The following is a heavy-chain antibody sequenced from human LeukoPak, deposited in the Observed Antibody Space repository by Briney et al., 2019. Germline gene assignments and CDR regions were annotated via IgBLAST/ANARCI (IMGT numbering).Heavy chain of an antibody. Sequence: SETLSLTCTVSGGSISSYYWSWIRQPPGKGLEWIGYIYYSGSTNYNPSLESRVTISVDTSKNQFSLKLSSVTAADTAVYYCAREHGYCSGGSCYPIVDAFDIWGQGTMVTVSS. D-gene: IGHD2-15*01. J-gene: IGHJ3*02. CDR2: IYYSGST. V-gene: IGHV4-59*01. CDR3: AREHGYCSGGSCYPIVDAFDI. CDR1: GGSISSYY.